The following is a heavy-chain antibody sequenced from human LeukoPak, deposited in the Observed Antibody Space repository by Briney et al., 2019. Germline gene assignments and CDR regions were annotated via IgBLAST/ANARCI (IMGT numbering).Heavy chain of an antibody. J-gene: IGHJ4*02. CDR3: ARGEMATILSVLDY. V-gene: IGHV1-69*13. Sequence: ASVKVSCKASGGTFSSYAISWVRQAPGQGLEWMGGIIPIFGTANYAQKFQGRVTITADESTSTAYMELSSLRSEDTAVYYCARGEMATILSVLDYWGQGTLVTVSS. CDR1: GGTFSSYA. D-gene: IGHD5-24*01. CDR2: IIPIFGTA.